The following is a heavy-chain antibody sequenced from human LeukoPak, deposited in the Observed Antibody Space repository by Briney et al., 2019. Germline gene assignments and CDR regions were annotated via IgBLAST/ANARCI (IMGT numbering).Heavy chain of an antibody. Sequence: PGRSLRLSCAASGFTFDDYAMHWVRQAPGKGLEWVSGISWNSGSIGYADSVKGRFTISRDNAKNSLYVQMNSLRAEDTALYYCAKADAFDIWGQGTMVTVSS. J-gene: IGHJ3*02. CDR3: AKADAFDI. CDR1: GFTFDDYA. CDR2: ISWNSGSI. V-gene: IGHV3-9*01.